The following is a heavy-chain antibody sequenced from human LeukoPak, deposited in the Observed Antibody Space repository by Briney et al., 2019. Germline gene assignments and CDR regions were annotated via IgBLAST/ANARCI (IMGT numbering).Heavy chain of an antibody. D-gene: IGHD5-12*01. CDR3: ARRSYSGYDYLDY. Sequence: GGSPRLSCAASGFTFRSYTMNWVRQAPGKGLELVSSITGSSSYMYYADSLKGRFTISRDNAKNSLYLQMNSLRAEDTAVYYCARRSYSGYDYLDYWGQGTLVTVSS. CDR1: GFTFRSYT. J-gene: IGHJ4*02. CDR2: ITGSSSYM. V-gene: IGHV3-21*01.